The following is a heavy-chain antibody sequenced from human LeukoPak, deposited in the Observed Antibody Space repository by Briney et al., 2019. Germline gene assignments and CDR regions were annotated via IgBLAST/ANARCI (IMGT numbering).Heavy chain of an antibody. V-gene: IGHV4-30-4*01. D-gene: IGHD1-26*01. CDR1: GGSISSGDYY. J-gene: IGHJ4*02. CDR2: MYYSGST. CDR3: VRRMVGAIRPFDY. Sequence: SQTLSLTCTVSGGSISSGDYYWSWIRQPPGKGLEWIGYMYYSGSTYYNPSLKSRVTISVDTSKNQFSLKLSSVTAAETAVYYCVRRMVGAIRPFDYWGQGTLVTVSS.